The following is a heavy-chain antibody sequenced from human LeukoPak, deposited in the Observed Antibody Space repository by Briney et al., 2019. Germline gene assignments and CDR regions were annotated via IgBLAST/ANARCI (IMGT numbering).Heavy chain of an antibody. V-gene: IGHV3-11*01. J-gene: IGHJ3*02. CDR2: ISSSGSTI. D-gene: IGHD3-3*01. Sequence: PGGSLRLSCAASGFTFSDDYMSWIRQAPGKGLEWVSYISSSGSTIYYADSVKGRFTISRDNAKNSLYLQMNSLRAEDTAVYYCARARTPYYDFWSGYPGAPDPDAFDIWGQGTMVTVSS. CDR1: GFTFSDDY. CDR3: ARARTPYYDFWSGYPGAPDPDAFDI.